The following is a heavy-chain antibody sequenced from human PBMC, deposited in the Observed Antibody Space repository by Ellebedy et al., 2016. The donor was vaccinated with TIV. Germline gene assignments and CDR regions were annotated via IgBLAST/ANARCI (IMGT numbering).Heavy chain of an antibody. V-gene: IGHV4-4*02. CDR3: ARERSVTSRGTFDI. D-gene: IGHD4-17*01. CDR2: IYHSGST. J-gene: IGHJ3*02. CDR1: GGSISSSNW. Sequence: MPGGSLRLSCAVSGGSISSSNWWTWVRQPPGKGLEWIGEIYHSGSTYYNPSLTSRVTVSVDKSKNQCSLKVTSVTAADTAVYYCARERSVTSRGTFDIWGQGTMVTVSS.